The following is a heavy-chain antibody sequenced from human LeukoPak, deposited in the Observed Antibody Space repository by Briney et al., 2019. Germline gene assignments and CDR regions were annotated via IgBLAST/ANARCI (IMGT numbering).Heavy chain of an antibody. CDR2: ISGSGGST. CDR3: ARDGYSAVKSDY. J-gene: IGHJ4*02. V-gene: IGHV3-23*01. Sequence: GGSLRLSCAASGFTFSSYAMSWVRQAPGKGLEWVSAISGSGGSTYYADSVKGRFTISRDNAKNSLYLQMNSLRAEDTAVYYCARDGYSAVKSDYWGQGTLVTVSS. D-gene: IGHD2-21*01. CDR1: GFTFSSYA.